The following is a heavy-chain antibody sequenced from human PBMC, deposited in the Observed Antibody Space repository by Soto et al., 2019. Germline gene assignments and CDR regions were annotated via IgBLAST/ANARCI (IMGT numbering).Heavy chain of an antibody. J-gene: IGHJ2*01. CDR2: IIPILGIA. CDR3: RGSYSKNWYCDL. CDR1: GGTFSSYT. D-gene: IGHD1-26*01. V-gene: IGHV1-69*02. Sequence: QVQLVQSGAEVKKPGSSVKVSCKASGGTFSSYTISWVRQAPGQGLEWMGRIIPILGIANYAQKFQGRVTITADKSTSTAYMELSSLRAEDTAVYYCRGSYSKNWYCDLWGRGTLVTVSS.